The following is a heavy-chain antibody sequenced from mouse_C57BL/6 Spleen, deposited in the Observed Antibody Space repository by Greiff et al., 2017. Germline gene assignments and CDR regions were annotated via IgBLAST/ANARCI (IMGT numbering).Heavy chain of an antibody. CDR3: AKNWGSNYDYFDY. Sequence: QVQLQQSGPGLVQPSQSLSITCTVSGFSLTSYGVHWVRQSPGKGLEWLGVIWRGGSTDYNAAFMSRLSITKDNSKSQVFFKMNSLQADDTAIYYCAKNWGSNYDYFDYWGQGTTLTVSS. V-gene: IGHV2-5*01. CDR2: IWRGGST. CDR1: GFSLTSYG. D-gene: IGHD2-5*01. J-gene: IGHJ2*01.